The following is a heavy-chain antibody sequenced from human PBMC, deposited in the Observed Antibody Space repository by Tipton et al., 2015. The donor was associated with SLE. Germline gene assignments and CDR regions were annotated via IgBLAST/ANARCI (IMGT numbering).Heavy chain of an antibody. V-gene: IGHV4-34*01. CDR2: IYYSGST. D-gene: IGHD1-26*01. Sequence: TLSLTCAVYGGSFSGYYWSWIRQPAGKGLEWIGYIYYSGSTYYNPSLKSRVTLSVDTSKNQFSLKVTSTTAADTAVYYCARGRGLPRRRYFDHWGQGTLVSVSS. CDR3: ARGRGLPRRRYFDH. CDR1: GGSFSGYY. J-gene: IGHJ4*02.